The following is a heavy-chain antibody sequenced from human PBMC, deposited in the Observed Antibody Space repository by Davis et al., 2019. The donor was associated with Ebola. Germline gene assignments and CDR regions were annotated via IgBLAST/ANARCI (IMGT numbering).Heavy chain of an antibody. Sequence: GESLKISCQVSGYVFSTSWISWVRQLPGRGLEWMGKIDPSDSETKHSPSFQGHVMMSVDKSINTAYLQWSSLRASDTAIYYCARLGYYYGIDVWGQGTTVTVSS. J-gene: IGHJ6*02. CDR3: ARLGYYYGIDV. V-gene: IGHV5-10-1*01. CDR1: GYVFSTSW. CDR2: IDPSDSET.